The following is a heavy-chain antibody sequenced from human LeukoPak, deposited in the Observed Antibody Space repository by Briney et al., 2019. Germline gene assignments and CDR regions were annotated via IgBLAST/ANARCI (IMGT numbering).Heavy chain of an antibody. J-gene: IGHJ4*02. Sequence: SVKVSCKASGGTFSSYAISWVRQAPGQGLEWMGGIIPIFGTANYAQKFQGRVTITADESTSTACMELSSLRSEDTAVYYCARGYSSSWYGPRHYFDYWGQGTLVTVSS. D-gene: IGHD6-13*01. CDR2: IIPIFGTA. CDR1: GGTFSSYA. V-gene: IGHV1-69*13. CDR3: ARGYSSSWYGPRHYFDY.